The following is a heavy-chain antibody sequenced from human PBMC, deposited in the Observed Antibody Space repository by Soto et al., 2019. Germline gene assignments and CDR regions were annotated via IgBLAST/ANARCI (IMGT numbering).Heavy chain of an antibody. D-gene: IGHD3-3*01. Sequence: SLRLSCAASGFTFSSYSMNWVRQAPGKGLEWVSSISSSSSYIYYADSVKGRFTISRDNAKNSLYLQMNSLRAEDTAVYYCARDDYTETPYYYYGMDVWGQGTTVTVSS. V-gene: IGHV3-21*01. J-gene: IGHJ6*02. CDR3: ARDDYTETPYYYYGMDV. CDR1: GFTFSSYS. CDR2: ISSSSSYI.